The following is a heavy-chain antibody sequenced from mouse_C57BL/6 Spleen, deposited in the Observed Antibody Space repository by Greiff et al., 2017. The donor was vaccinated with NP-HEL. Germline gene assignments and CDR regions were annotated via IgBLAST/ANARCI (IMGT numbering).Heavy chain of an antibody. CDR3: ARRCYGNYDGGYFDV. Sequence: VKLVESGAELVRPGASVKLSCKASGYTFTDYYIHWVKQRPGQGLEWIARIYPGSGNTYYNEKFKGKATLTAEKSSSTAYMQLSSLTSEDAAVYFCARRCYGNYDGGYFDVWGTGTTVTVSA. CDR2: IYPGSGNT. J-gene: IGHJ1*03. CDR1: GYTFTDYY. D-gene: IGHD2-1*01. V-gene: IGHV1-76*01.